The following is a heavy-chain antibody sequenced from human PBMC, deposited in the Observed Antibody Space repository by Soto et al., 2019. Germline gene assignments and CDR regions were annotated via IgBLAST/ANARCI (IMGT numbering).Heavy chain of an antibody. D-gene: IGHD6-13*01. J-gene: IGHJ4*02. V-gene: IGHV3-48*02. CDR2: VSSSSTTI. CDR1: GFAFSSHS. CDR3: ATFPNSGSWXFDS. Sequence: GGSLRLSCVVSGFAFSSHSMNWVRQIPGRGLEWVAYVSSSSTTIYYADSVKGRFTISRDNAKNSLYLQMNSLRDEDTAVYFCATFPNSGSWXFDSWGQGTQVTVSS.